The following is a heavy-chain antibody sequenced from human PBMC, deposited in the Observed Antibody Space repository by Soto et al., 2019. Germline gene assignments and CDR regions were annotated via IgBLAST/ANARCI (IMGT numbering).Heavy chain of an antibody. Sequence: GGSLRLSCAASGFPFTIAWMSWVRQVQGKGLEWVGRIISKTDGGTTDYAEPVKGRFAISRDDSNNMVYLQMNSLKIEDTAVYYCTTDSYSTIIIVRFDYWGHGTLVTVSS. J-gene: IGHJ4*01. V-gene: IGHV3-15*01. CDR3: TTDSYSTIIIVRFDY. CDR2: IISKTDGGTT. CDR1: GFPFTIAW. D-gene: IGHD3-22*01.